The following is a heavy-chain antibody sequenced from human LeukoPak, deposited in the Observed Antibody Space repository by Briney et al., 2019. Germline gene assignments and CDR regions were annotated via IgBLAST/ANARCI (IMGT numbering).Heavy chain of an antibody. CDR1: GITLSNYA. Sequence: TGGSLRLSCAVSGITLSNYAMSWVRQAPGKGLEWVSAISDSGGRTKYADSVKGRFTISRDNSTNTLYLQMNSLRAEDTAVYFCAKRGVVIRVILVGFHKEAYYFDSWGQGALVTVSS. CDR3: AKRGVVIRVILVGFHKEAYYFDS. CDR2: ISDSGGRT. D-gene: IGHD3-22*01. J-gene: IGHJ4*02. V-gene: IGHV3-23*01.